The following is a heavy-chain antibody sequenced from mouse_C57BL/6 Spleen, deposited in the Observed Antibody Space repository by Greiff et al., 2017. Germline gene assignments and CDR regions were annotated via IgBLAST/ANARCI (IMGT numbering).Heavy chain of an antibody. J-gene: IGHJ4*01. CDR3: SKSGWYAMDY. V-gene: IGHV1-82*01. Sequence: QVQLQQPGPELVKPGASVKISCKASGYAFSSSWMNWVKQRPGKGLEWIGRIYPGDGDTNYNGKFKGKATLTADKSSRTAYMQLSSLTSVDSAVYFVSKSGWYAMDYWGQGTSVTVSS. CDR1: GYAFSSSW. CDR2: IYPGDGDT. D-gene: IGHD2-1*01.